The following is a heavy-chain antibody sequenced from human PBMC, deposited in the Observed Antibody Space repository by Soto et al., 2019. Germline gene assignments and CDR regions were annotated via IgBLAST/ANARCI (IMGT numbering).Heavy chain of an antibody. CDR3: ARDSCSSTSCPARNWFDP. CDR1: GYTFTSYG. J-gene: IGHJ5*02. D-gene: IGHD2-2*01. Sequence: QVQLVQSGAEVKKPGASVKVSCKASGYTFTSYGISWVRQAPGQGLAWMGWISAYNGNTNYAQKLQGRGTMTTDTSTSTAYMELRSLRADDTAVYYCARDSCSSTSCPARNWFDPWGQGTLVTVSS. V-gene: IGHV1-18*01. CDR2: ISAYNGNT.